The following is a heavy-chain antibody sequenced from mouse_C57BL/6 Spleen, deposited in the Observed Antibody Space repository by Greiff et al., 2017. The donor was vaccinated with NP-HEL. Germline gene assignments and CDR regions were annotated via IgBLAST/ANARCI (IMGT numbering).Heavy chain of an antibody. CDR2: INYDGSST. CDR3: AALCYYGSSSGFDY. V-gene: IGHV5-16*01. Sequence: EVQVEESEGGLVQPGSSMKLSCTASGFTFSDYYMAWVRQVPEKGLEWVANINYDGSSTYYLDSLKGRVIISRDNAKNTLYLQLSSLKSEDTATYYCAALCYYGSSSGFDYWGKGTTLTVSS. D-gene: IGHD1-1*01. CDR1: GFTFSDYY. J-gene: IGHJ2*01.